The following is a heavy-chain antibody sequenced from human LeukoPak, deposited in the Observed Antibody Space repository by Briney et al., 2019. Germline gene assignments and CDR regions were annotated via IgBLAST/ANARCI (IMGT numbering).Heavy chain of an antibody. Sequence: GGSLRLSCAASGFTFSSYWMSWVRQAPGKGLEWVANIKQDGSEKYYVDSVKGRFTICRDNAKNSLYLQMNSLRAEDTAVYYCARGAVPAALYYFDYWGQGTLVTVSS. CDR1: GFTFSSYW. CDR2: IKQDGSEK. D-gene: IGHD2-2*01. CDR3: ARGAVPAALYYFDY. V-gene: IGHV3-7*04. J-gene: IGHJ4*02.